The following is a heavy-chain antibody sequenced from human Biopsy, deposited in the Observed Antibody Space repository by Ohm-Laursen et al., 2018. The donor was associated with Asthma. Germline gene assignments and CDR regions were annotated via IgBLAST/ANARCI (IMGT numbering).Heavy chain of an antibody. CDR1: GGTFNTYV. CDR2: INSVFGTT. CDR3: ARKAGSCTSRTCYSLDF. V-gene: IGHV1-69*13. Sequence: ASVKVSCKSLGGTFNTYVIGWVRQAPGQGLEWMGGINSVFGTTTYPQKFQDRVTITADDSTGTVYMELSSLRSEDTAVYYCARKAGSCTSRTCYSLDFWGQGTLVTVSS. J-gene: IGHJ4*02. D-gene: IGHD2-2*01.